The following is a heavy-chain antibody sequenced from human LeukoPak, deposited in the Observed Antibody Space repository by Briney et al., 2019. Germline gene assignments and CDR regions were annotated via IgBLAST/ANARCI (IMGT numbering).Heavy chain of an antibody. CDR3: ARGGGLDV. CDR1: GSTFSSYW. V-gene: IGHV3-7*03. CDR2: INHNGNVN. Sequence: GGSLRLSCAASGSTFSSYWMNWAPQAPGKGLEWVASINHNGNVNYYVDSVKGRFTISRDNAKNSLYLQMSNLRAEDTAVYFCARGGGLDVWGQGATVTVSS. J-gene: IGHJ6*02. D-gene: IGHD3-16*01.